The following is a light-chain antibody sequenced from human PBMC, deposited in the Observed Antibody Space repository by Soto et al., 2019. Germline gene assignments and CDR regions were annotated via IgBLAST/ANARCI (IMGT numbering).Light chain of an antibody. Sequence: EIVLTQSPGTLALSPGERATLSCRASQSVSSDYLAWYQLKPGQAPRLLIYGASSMATGIPDRFSGSGSGTDFTLTISRLEPEDFAVYCCQQYDRSLQFTFGPGTKVDI. J-gene: IGKJ3*01. CDR1: QSVSSDY. CDR3: QQYDRSLQFT. CDR2: GAS. V-gene: IGKV3-20*01.